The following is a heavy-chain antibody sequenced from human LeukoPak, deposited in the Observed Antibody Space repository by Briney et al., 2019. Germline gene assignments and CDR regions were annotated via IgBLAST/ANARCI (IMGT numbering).Heavy chain of an antibody. Sequence: GGSLRLSCATSGFPFSDFSMSWVRQAPGKGMEWISTTNSGGTSTYYAESVKGRFTISRDNSKNTMYLQMSSLRVEGTAVYYCAKQSYARSLGEGGPGTLVSVSS. J-gene: IGHJ4*02. CDR2: TNSGGTST. V-gene: IGHV3-23*01. CDR1: GFPFSDFS. CDR3: AKQSYARSLGE. D-gene: IGHD2-8*01.